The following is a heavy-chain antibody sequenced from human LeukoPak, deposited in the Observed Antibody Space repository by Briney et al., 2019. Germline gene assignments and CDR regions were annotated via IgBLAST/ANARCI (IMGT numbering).Heavy chain of an antibody. CDR2: IYSGGST. J-gene: IGHJ4*02. V-gene: IGHV3-66*01. CDR1: GFSVSSTY. CDR3: ATSIAVAATDY. D-gene: IGHD6-19*01. Sequence: PGGSLRLSCAASGFSVSSTYMSWVRQAPGKGLEWVSVIYSGGSTCYADSVKGRFTISRDNSKNTLYLQMNSLRAEDTAVYYCATSIAVAATDYWGQGTLVTVSS.